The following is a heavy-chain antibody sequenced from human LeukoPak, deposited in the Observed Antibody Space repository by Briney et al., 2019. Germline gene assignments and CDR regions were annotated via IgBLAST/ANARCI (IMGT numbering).Heavy chain of an antibody. CDR2: IYPGDSDT. J-gene: IGHJ3*02. Sequence: GESLKISCKGSGYSLTSYWIGWVRQMPGKGLEWMGIIYPGDSDTRYSPSFQGQVTISADKSISTAYLQWSSLKASDTAMYYCARHSSYDSSGQLGIDIWGQGTMVTVSS. V-gene: IGHV5-51*01. D-gene: IGHD3-22*01. CDR3: ARHSSYDSSGQLGIDI. CDR1: GYSLTSYW.